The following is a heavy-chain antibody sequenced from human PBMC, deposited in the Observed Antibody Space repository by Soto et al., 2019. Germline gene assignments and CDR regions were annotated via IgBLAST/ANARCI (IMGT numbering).Heavy chain of an antibody. Sequence: ASVKVSCKTSGYSFTSYGISWVRQAPGQGLEWMGWISTYNGDTYYAQKLQGRVTMTTDTATSKAYMEVRSLRSDDAAVYYCARQEGIATSSYWVDFWGQGALVTVSS. CDR1: GYSFTSYG. CDR2: ISTYNGDT. CDR3: ARQEGIATSSYWVDF. V-gene: IGHV1-18*01. J-gene: IGHJ4*02. D-gene: IGHD2-21*01.